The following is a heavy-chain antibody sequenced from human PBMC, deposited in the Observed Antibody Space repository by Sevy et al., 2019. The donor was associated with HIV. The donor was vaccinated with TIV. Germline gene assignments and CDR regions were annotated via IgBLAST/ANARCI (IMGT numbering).Heavy chain of an antibody. J-gene: IGHJ3*02. CDR2: INHSGST. D-gene: IGHD2-2*01. Sequence: SETLSLTCDVYGGSFSGYYWSWIRQRPGKGLERIGEINHSGSTNYNPSLKSRVTISEDTSKNQFSLKLSTVTAADTAVYYCTRHCSSTTCSHAFDIWGQGTMVTVSS. CDR1: GGSFSGYY. V-gene: IGHV4-34*01. CDR3: TRHCSSTTCSHAFDI.